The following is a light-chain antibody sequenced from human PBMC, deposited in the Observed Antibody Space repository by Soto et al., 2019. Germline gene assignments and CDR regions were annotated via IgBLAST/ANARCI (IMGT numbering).Light chain of an antibody. V-gene: IGKV3-20*01. Sequence: EIVLTQSPGTLSLSPGERATLSCRASQSVSSSYLAWYQQKPGQAPRLLIYGASSRATGIPDRFSGSGSGTDFTLTIRRLEPEDFAVYYCQHYGFSLITFGQGTRLEIK. CDR2: GAS. CDR3: QHYGFSLIT. CDR1: QSVSSSY. J-gene: IGKJ5*01.